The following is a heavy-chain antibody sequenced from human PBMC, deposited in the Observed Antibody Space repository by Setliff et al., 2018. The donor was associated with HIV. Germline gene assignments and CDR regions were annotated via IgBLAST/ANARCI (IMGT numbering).Heavy chain of an antibody. V-gene: IGHV4-4*07. J-gene: IGHJ4*02. CDR2: IYSSEST. CDR3: ARRMADGTFDY. Sequence: SETLSLTCTVSGGSINSYYWSWIRQPAGKGLEWIGHIYSSESTNYNPSLKSRVTISVDTSKNQISLKLSSVTAADTAMYYCARRMADGTFDYWGQGTLVTVSS. CDR1: GGSINSYY. D-gene: IGHD6-13*01.